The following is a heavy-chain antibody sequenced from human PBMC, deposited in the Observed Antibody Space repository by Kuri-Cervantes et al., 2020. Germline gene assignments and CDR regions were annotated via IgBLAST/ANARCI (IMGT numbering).Heavy chain of an antibody. CDR1: GASISSSSYY. J-gene: IGHJ5*02. Sequence: SETLSLTCTVSGASISSSSYYWGWIRQPPGKGLEWIGTMFYSGSPYLNPSLKSRVTISVDTSKNQFSLKLSSVTAADTAVYYCARGGGFGDLLRWFDPWGQGTLVTVSS. V-gene: IGHV4-39*07. CDR2: MFYSGSP. D-gene: IGHD3-10*01. CDR3: ARGGGFGDLLRWFDP.